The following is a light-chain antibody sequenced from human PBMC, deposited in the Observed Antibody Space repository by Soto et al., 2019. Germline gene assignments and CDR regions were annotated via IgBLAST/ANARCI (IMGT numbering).Light chain of an antibody. Sequence: DIQMTQSPSTXSGSVGDRVTITCRASQTISSWLAWYQQKPGKAPKLLIYKASTLKSGVPSRFSGSGSGTEFTLTISSLQPDDFATYYCQHYNSYSQALGQGTKVDTK. CDR2: KAS. J-gene: IGKJ1*01. CDR1: QTISSW. V-gene: IGKV1-5*03. CDR3: QHYNSYSQA.